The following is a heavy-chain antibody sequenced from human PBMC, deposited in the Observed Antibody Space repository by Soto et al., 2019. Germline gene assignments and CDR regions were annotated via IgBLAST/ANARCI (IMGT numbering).Heavy chain of an antibody. CDR2: ISYDGRNR. D-gene: IGHD3-3*01. CDR3: AKDWRWQQLIHGFNI. Sequence: PGGSLRLSCAASGFTFSTYSMNWVRQTPGKGLEWVAVISYDGRNRYYADSVKGRFTISRDNSKNTLYLQMDSLRADDTALYYCAKDWRWQQLIHGFNIWGQGTVVTVSS. J-gene: IGHJ3*02. V-gene: IGHV3-30*18. CDR1: GFTFSTYS.